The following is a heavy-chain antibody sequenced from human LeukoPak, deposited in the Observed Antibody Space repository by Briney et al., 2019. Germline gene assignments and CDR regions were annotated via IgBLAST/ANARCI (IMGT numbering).Heavy chain of an antibody. CDR3: ASSSLYYYDSSGAFDT. D-gene: IGHD3-22*01. CDR2: MNPNSGNT. V-gene: IGHV1-8*01. Sequence: GASVKVSCKASGYTFTSYDINWVRQATGQGLEWMGWMNPNSGNTGYAQKFQGRVTMTRNTSISTAYMELSSLRSEDTAVYYCASSSLYYYDSSGAFDTWGQGTMVTVSS. CDR1: GYTFTSYD. J-gene: IGHJ3*02.